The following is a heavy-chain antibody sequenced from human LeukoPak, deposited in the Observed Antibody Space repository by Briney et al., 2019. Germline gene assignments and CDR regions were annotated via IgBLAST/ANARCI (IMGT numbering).Heavy chain of an antibody. D-gene: IGHD5-18*01. Sequence: QPGGSLRLSCAASGFTFSSYGMHWVRQAPGKGLEWVAFIRYDGSNKYYADSVKGRFTISRDNAKNSLYLQMNSLRAEDTALYYCAKDMESGYSYGQNFDYWGQGTLVTVSS. CDR3: AKDMESGYSYGQNFDY. J-gene: IGHJ4*02. CDR1: GFTFSSYG. CDR2: IRYDGSNK. V-gene: IGHV3-30*02.